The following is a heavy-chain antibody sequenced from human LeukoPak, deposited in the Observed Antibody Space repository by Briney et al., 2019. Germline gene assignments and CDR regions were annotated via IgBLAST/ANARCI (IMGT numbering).Heavy chain of an antibody. Sequence: AAVTETLLASGYTFINCGIIGVRQPPGQGLEWMGWISGYYGKSNYAQKFRGRVTLTTDTSTTTVYIELKSLTSDDPAVYYFARDHSSSCRETRG. CDR1: GYTFINCG. CDR3: ARDHSSSCRET. J-gene: IGHJ1*01. V-gene: IGHV1-18*01. CDR2: ISGYYGKS. D-gene: IGHD6-13*01.